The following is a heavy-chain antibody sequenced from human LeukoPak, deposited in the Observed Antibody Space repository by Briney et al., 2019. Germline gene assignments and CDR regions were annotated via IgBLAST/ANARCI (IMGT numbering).Heavy chain of an antibody. Sequence: SETLSLTCTVSGGSISSSSYYWGWIRQPPGKGLEWIGSIYYNESTHYNPSLKSRVTISVDTSKNQFSLKLSSVTAADTAVYYCARQPFGVAYYYMDVWGKGTTVTVSS. D-gene: IGHD3-3*01. CDR3: ARQPFGVAYYYMDV. CDR1: GGSISSSSYY. CDR2: IYYNEST. V-gene: IGHV4-39*01. J-gene: IGHJ6*03.